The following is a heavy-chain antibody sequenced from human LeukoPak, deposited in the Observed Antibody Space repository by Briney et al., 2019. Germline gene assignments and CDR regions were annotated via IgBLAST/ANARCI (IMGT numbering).Heavy chain of an antibody. J-gene: IGHJ6*03. Sequence: GGSLRLSCAVSGFTFSNYWMSWVRQAPGKGLEWVANIKQDGSEKYYVDSVKGRFTISRDNSKNTLYLQMNSLRAEDTAVYYCARDPIRLRFLEWSQAPYMDVWGKGTTVTVSS. V-gene: IGHV3-7*01. D-gene: IGHD3-3*01. CDR2: IKQDGSEK. CDR3: ARDPIRLRFLEWSQAPYMDV. CDR1: GFTFSNYW.